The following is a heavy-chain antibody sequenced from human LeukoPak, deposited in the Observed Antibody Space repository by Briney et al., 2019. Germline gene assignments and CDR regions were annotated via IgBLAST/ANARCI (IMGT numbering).Heavy chain of an antibody. Sequence: PGGSLRLSCAASGFTFSSYWMSWVRQAPGKGLEWVANIKQDGSEKYYVDSVKGRFTISRDNAKNSLYLQMNSLRAEDTAVYYCARDRSDFYYDSSGYCTRFDYWGQGTLVTVSS. CDR3: ARDRSDFYYDSSGYCTRFDY. CDR1: GFTFSSYW. V-gene: IGHV3-7*01. J-gene: IGHJ4*02. CDR2: IKQDGSEK. D-gene: IGHD3-22*01.